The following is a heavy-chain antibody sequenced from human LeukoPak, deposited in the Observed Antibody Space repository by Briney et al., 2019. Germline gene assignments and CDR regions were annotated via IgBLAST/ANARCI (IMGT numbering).Heavy chain of an antibody. V-gene: IGHV4-59*08. CDR3: ARWNAVITSLDY. D-gene: IGHD4-23*01. CDR2: VYYTGST. J-gene: IGHJ4*02. Sequence: PSETLSLTCTVSGGSISSYYWSWFRQPPGKGLEYIGYVYYTGSTKYKPSLRSRVTMSADTSKNQFSLKLNSVTAADTAVYYCARWNAVITSLDYWGQGILVAVSS. CDR1: GGSISSYY.